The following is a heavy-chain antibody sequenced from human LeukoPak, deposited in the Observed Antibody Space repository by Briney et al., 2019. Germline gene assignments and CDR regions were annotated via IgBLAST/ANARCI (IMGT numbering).Heavy chain of an antibody. CDR2: INEDGSEK. CDR3: ARDTYDSSGYYYGYFQR. D-gene: IGHD3-22*01. J-gene: IGHJ1*01. V-gene: IGHV3-7*01. CDR1: GFTFSIYW. Sequence: GGSLRLSCAASGFTFSIYWMSWVRQAPGKGLEWVANINEDGSEKYYVDSVKGRFTISRDNAKNSLYLQMNSLRAEDTAVYYCARDTYDSSGYYYGYFQRWGQGTLVTVSS.